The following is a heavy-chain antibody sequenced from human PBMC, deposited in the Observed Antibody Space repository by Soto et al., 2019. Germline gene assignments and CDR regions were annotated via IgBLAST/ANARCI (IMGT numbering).Heavy chain of an antibody. V-gene: IGHV4-39*01. CDR2: IYYSGST. CDR3: ARHEREAPKAVDY. CDR1: GGSISSSSYY. Sequence: QLQLQESGPGLVKPSETLSLTCTVSGGSISSSSYYWGWIRQPPGKGLEWIGSIYYSGSTYYNPSLKSRVTISVDTSKNQFSLKLISVTAADTAVYYCARHEREAPKAVDYWGQGTLVTVSS. D-gene: IGHD1-1*01. J-gene: IGHJ4*02.